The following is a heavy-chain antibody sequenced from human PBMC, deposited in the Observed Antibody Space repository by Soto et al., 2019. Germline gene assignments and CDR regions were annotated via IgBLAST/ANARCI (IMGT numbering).Heavy chain of an antibody. Sequence: EVQLVESGGGLVQPGGSLKLSCAASGLTFSGSAMHWVRQASGKGLEWVGRIRSKANNYATAYAASVEGRFTISRDDSKNTAHLQMNSLKTEDTAVYYCASDTARVYYGLDVWGLGTTVTVSS. CDR1: GLTFSGSA. V-gene: IGHV3-73*02. J-gene: IGHJ6*02. D-gene: IGHD5-18*01. CDR3: ASDTARVYYGLDV. CDR2: IRSKANNYAT.